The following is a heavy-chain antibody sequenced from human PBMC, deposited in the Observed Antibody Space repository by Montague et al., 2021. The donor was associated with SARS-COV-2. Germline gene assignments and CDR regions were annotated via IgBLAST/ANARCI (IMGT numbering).Heavy chain of an antibody. Sequence: CAISGDSVWSNTAAWNWIRQSPSGGLEWLGRTNYRSKWMSDYATSVEGRIGIDPDTSKNQFFLHLRSVTPEDTGVYYCVRDTGSAQAGFDAWGQGTLVTVSS. CDR3: VRDTGSAQAGFDA. J-gene: IGHJ4*02. CDR2: TNYRSKWMS. V-gene: IGHV6-1*01. CDR1: GDSVWSNTAA. D-gene: IGHD1-14*01.